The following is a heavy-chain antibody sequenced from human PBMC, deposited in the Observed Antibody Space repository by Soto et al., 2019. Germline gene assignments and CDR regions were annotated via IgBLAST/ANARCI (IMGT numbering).Heavy chain of an antibody. D-gene: IGHD3-16*01. CDR3: ARDYDGGSASYGFEI. V-gene: IGHV1-2*04. CDR1: GYTFTGYY. Sequence: ASVKVSCKASGYTFTGYYIHWVRQAPGQGLEWMGWINPNSGGANIAQKFQGWVTMTRDTSISTTYMELSRLRSNDTAVYFCARDYDGGSASYGFEIWGQGTMVTVSS. J-gene: IGHJ3*02. CDR2: INPNSGGA.